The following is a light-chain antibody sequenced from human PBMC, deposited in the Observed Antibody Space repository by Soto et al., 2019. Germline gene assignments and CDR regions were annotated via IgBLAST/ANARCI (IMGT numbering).Light chain of an antibody. V-gene: IGLV2-8*01. CDR1: SRDVGAYNY. CDR2: DVS. J-gene: IGLJ1*01. Sequence: SALTQPPSASGSPGHSVTISCTGTSRDVGAYNYVSWYQHHPGKAPKLIIYDVSERPSGVPDRFSGSKSGNTASLTVSGLQAEDEADYYCSSYAGSNDFNVFGPGTKVTVL. CDR3: SSYAGSNDFNV.